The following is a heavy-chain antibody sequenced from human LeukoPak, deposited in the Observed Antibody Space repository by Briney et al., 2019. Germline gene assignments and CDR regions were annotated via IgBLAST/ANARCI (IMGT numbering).Heavy chain of an antibody. V-gene: IGHV3-7*01. Sequence: GGPLRLSCAASGFTVGGYCMSWIRQSPGKGLEWVANINDDGSEQNYAGSVRGRFTISRDTAKNSLFLQMNSLGVEDTAFYYCARGRYCSKTSFYFDCWGQGILVTVSS. CDR3: ARGRYCSKTSFYFDC. J-gene: IGHJ4*02. CDR1: GFTVGGYC. CDR2: INDDGSEQ. D-gene: IGHD2-2*01.